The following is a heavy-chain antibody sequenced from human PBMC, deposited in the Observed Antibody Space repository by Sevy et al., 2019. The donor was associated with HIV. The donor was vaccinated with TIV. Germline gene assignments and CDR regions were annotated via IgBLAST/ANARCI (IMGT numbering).Heavy chain of an antibody. J-gene: IGHJ4*02. V-gene: IGHV3-23*01. CDR1: GFRFDYYA. CDR2: ISSNGLST. CDR3: ANDVPLDFWSAYSPGYFDY. D-gene: IGHD3-3*01. Sequence: GGSLRLSCAVSGFRFDYYAMTWVRQAPGKGLEWVSTISSNGLSTYYTDSVKGRFTIFRDNFKNTLYLQMNSLRVEDTSVYFCANDVPLDFWSAYSPGYFDYWGQGSLVTVSS.